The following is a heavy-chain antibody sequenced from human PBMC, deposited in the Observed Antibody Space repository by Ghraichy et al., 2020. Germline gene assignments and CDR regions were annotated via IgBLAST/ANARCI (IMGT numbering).Heavy chain of an antibody. Sequence: GGSLRLSCEASGFTFSSYSINWVRQAPGKGPEWISIISSSSRFTSYADSVKGRFTVSRDNAKNSLFLQMNSLRDEDTAVYYCARGSTVVRFYYYDDMDVWGQGTTVTVSS. J-gene: IGHJ6*02. CDR1: GFTFSSYS. D-gene: IGHD4-23*01. CDR3: ARGSTVVRFYYYDDMDV. CDR2: ISSSSRFT. V-gene: IGHV3-48*02.